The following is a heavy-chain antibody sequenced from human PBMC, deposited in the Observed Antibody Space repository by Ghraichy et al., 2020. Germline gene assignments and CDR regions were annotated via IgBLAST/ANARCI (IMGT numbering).Heavy chain of an antibody. CDR3: ARDNWGPTISGATYYYYGMDV. D-gene: IGHD7-27*01. CDR2: INPNSGGT. J-gene: IGHJ6*01. Sequence: ASVKVSCKASGYTFTGYYMHWVRQAPGQGLEWMGWINPNSGGTNYAQKFQGRVTMTRDMSISTAYMELSRLRSDDTAVYYCARDNWGPTISGATYYYYGMDVWGRGTTATVSS. V-gene: IGHV1-2*02. CDR1: GYTFTGYY.